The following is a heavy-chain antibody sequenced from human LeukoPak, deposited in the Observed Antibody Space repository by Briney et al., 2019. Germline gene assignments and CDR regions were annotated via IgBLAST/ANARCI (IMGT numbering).Heavy chain of an antibody. Sequence: PSETLSLTCGVSGGSISGTNWWSWVRQPPGQGLEWIGEISLAGQTNFNPSLNGRVTMSLDKSSNKLYLHLTSVTAADTATYFCSRENGPFCPLGFWGQGTLVIVSS. CDR2: ISLAGQT. J-gene: IGHJ4*02. CDR3: SRENGPFCPLGF. D-gene: IGHD2-8*01. V-gene: IGHV4/OR15-8*02. CDR1: GGSISGTNW.